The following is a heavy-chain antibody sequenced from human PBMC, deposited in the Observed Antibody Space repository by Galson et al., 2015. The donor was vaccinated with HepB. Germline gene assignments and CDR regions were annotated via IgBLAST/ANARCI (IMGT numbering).Heavy chain of an antibody. CDR3: ARRYCSGGSCYPVDY. CDR2: IDPSDSYT. J-gene: IGHJ4*02. Sequence: QSGAEVKKPGEPLRISCKGSGYSFTSYWISWVRQMPGKGLEWMGRIDPSDSYTNYSPSFQGHVTISADKSISTAYLQWSSLKASDTAMYYCARRYCSGGSCYPVDYWGQGTLVTVSS. CDR1: GYSFTSYW. D-gene: IGHD2-15*01. V-gene: IGHV5-10-1*01.